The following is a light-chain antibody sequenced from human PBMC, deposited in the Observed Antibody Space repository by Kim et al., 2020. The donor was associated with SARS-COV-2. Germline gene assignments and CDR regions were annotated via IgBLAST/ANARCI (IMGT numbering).Light chain of an antibody. V-gene: IGKV1-5*03. J-gene: IGKJ2*01. Sequence: DIQMTLSPSTLSASVGDRVTITCRASENIGTWLAWYQQKPGRAPSLLIYLASTLESGVPSRFSGTGSGTEFSLSITSLQPDDFATYYCQHYSRFPYTFGQGTKLEI. CDR1: ENIGTW. CDR3: QHYSRFPYT. CDR2: LAS.